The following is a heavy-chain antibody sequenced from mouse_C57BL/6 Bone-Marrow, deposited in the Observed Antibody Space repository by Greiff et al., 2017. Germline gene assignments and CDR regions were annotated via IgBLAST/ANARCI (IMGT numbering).Heavy chain of an antibody. CDR1: GYTFTSYW. J-gene: IGHJ2*01. D-gene: IGHD1-1*01. Sequence: QVQLQQPGAELVKPGASVKMSCKASGYTFTSYWITWVKQRPGQGLEWIGDIYPGSGSTNYNEKFKSKATLTVDTSSSTAYMQLSSLTSEDSAVYCYAREELTTIVARGYFVYWGQGTTLTVSS. CDR2: IYPGSGST. CDR3: AREELTTIVARGYFVY. V-gene: IGHV1-55*01.